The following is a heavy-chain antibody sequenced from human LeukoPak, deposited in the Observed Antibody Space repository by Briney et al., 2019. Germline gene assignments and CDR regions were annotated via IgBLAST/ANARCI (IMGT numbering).Heavy chain of an antibody. Sequence: GGSLRLSCAASGFTFSRYWMSWVRQAPGKGLEWVANIKEDGSEKYYVDSVKGRLTISRDNAKNSLSLQMSSLTVEDTAVYYCPKNPLCFGKLSSLPYGSDVWGKGPPVTVPS. CDR2: IKEDGSEK. CDR1: GFTFSRYW. CDR3: PKNPLCFGKLSSLPYGSDV. V-gene: IGHV3-7*01. D-gene: IGHD3-10*01. J-gene: IGHJ6*04.